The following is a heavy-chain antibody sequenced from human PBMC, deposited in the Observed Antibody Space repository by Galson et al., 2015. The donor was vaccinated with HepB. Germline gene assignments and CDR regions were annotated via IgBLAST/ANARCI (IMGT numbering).Heavy chain of an antibody. CDR3: AGPLRFLVPHDY. CDR1: GLTFSDYS. CDR2: ISSSSNTT. D-gene: IGHD3-3*01. V-gene: IGHV3-48*04. J-gene: IGHJ4*02. Sequence: SLRLSCAASGLTFSDYSMNWVRQAPGKGLEWVAYISSSSNTTYYADSVKGRFTISRDNAKKSLYLQMNTLRAEDTAVYYCAGPLRFLVPHDYWGQGTLVTVSS.